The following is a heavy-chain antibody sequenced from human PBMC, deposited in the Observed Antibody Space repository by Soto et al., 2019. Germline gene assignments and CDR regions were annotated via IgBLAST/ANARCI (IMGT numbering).Heavy chain of an antibody. V-gene: IGHV3-23*01. D-gene: IGHD6-19*01. CDR1: GFSFNTHA. Sequence: GGSLRLSCTASGFSFNTHAMSWAHQAPGKGLERVSSIRSGGTTTFYAASVEGRFTISRDKSKNTLYLQMNSLRADDTAVYYRAREGGSIGGWFGRKFDSWGQGTQVT. CDR3: AREGGSIGGWFGRKFDS. J-gene: IGHJ4*02. CDR2: IRSGGTTT.